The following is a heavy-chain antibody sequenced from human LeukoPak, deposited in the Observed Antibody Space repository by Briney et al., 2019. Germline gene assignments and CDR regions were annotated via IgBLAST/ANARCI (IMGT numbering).Heavy chain of an antibody. CDR2: FDPEDGET. D-gene: IGHD1-7*01. CDR3: AAPNIIGTTFSIDY. V-gene: IGHV1-24*01. Sequence: ASVKVSCKVSGYTLTEISMHWVRQAPTKGLEWVGGFDPEDGETIYAQKFQGRVTVTEDTSTDTAYMELSNLRSEDTAVYYCAAPNIIGTTFSIDYWGQGTQVTVSS. J-gene: IGHJ4*02. CDR1: GYTLTEIS.